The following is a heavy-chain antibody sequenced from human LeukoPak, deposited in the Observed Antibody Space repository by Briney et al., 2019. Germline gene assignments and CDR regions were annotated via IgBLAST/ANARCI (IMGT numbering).Heavy chain of an antibody. J-gene: IGHJ6*03. CDR3: AKEVVGYSSPPDYSYYYMDV. CDR2: ITGGGGST. Sequence: GGSLRLSCAASGFTFSSYWMHWVRQAPGKGLEWVSTITGGGGSTYYAVSVKGRFTISRDNSKNTLYLQLSTLRAEDTAVHYCAKEVVGYSSPPDYSYYYMDVWGKGTTVTVSS. D-gene: IGHD6-13*01. V-gene: IGHV3-23*01. CDR1: GFTFSSYW.